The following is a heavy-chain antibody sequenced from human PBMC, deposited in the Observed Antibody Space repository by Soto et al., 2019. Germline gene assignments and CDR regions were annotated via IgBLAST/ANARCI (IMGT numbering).Heavy chain of an antibody. J-gene: IGHJ4*02. CDR2: IYYSGST. D-gene: IGHD4-17*01. V-gene: IGHV4-59*01. CDR1: GGSISSYY. CDR3: ARDSKPYGFDY. Sequence: SETLSLTCTVSGGSISSYYWSWIRQPPGKGLEWFGYIYYSGSTNYNPSLKSRVTISVDTSKNQFSLKLGSVTAADTAVYYCARDSKPYGFDYWGQGTLVTVSS.